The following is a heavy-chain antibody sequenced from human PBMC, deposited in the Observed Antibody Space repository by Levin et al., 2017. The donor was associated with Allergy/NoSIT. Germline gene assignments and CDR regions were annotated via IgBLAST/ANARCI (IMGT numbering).Heavy chain of an antibody. J-gene: IGHJ4*02. Sequence: PGGSLRLSCAASGFTFNTYTMNWVRQAPGKGLEWVSSLDSSSSYIYYADSVKGRFTISRDNAMNSLYLQMNNLRSGDTAVYYCARGSAAAGRGYDYWGQGTLVTVSS. V-gene: IGHV3-21*01. CDR2: LDSSSSYI. D-gene: IGHD6-13*01. CDR3: ARGSAAAGRGYDY. CDR1: GFTFNTYT.